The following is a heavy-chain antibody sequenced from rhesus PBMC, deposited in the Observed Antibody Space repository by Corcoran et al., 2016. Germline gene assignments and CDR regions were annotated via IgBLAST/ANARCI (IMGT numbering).Heavy chain of an antibody. J-gene: IGHJ5-1*01. Sequence: EVQLVESGGGLVQPGGSLRLSCAASGFTFSDYYMSWVRQAPGKGLDWVSSISSVSSYIYYADSVKGRLTISRDNAKNSLSLQRNSLKTEDTAVYYCTRDSWNYWGRFDVWGPGVLVTVSS. D-gene: IGHD1-1-1*01. CDR2: ISSVSSYI. CDR1: GFTFSDYY. V-gene: IGHV3S16*01. CDR3: TRDSWNYWGRFDV.